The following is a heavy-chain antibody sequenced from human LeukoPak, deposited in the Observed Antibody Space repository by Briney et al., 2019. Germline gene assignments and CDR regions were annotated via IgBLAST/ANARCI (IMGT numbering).Heavy chain of an antibody. V-gene: IGHV5-51*01. Sequence: ESLNLSCKGSGYSFTIYWIGWVRQMPGKGLEWMGIIYPGDSDTRYSPSFQGQVTISADRSINTAYLQWSSLKASDTAFYYCARVFYTNKPGGFDYWGRGTLVTVSS. J-gene: IGHJ4*02. CDR2: IYPGDSDT. D-gene: IGHD2-8*01. CDR1: GYSFTIYW. CDR3: ARVFYTNKPGGFDY.